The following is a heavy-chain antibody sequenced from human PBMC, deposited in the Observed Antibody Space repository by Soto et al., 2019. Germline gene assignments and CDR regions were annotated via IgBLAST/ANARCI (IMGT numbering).Heavy chain of an antibody. Sequence: LETLSLTCVVFGVSFRGYYWSWIRPPPGKGLEWIGEINHSGSNNYNPSLKSRVTISVDTSKSQFYLRLSSVTAADTAVYYCARDNTYYDFWSGYYRNYYFDYWGQGTLVTVSS. V-gene: IGHV4-34*01. CDR1: GVSFRGYY. D-gene: IGHD3-3*01. CDR2: INHSGSN. CDR3: ARDNTYYDFWSGYYRNYYFDY. J-gene: IGHJ4*02.